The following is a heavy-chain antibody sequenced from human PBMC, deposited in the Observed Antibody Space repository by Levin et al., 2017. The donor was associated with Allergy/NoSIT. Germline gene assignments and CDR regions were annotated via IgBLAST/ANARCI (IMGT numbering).Heavy chain of an antibody. CDR3: AKDSRSYFYFDY. D-gene: IGHD1-26*01. CDR2: ISDDGRDK. CDR1: GFTFSSFG. V-gene: IGHV3-30*18. Sequence: PGGSLRLSCAASGFTFSSFGMHWVRQAPGKGLEWVAVISDDGRDKDYADSVRGRFSISRDNTKNTVYLQMNSLRAEDTAVYYCAKDSRSYFYFDYWGQGSLVTVSS. J-gene: IGHJ4*02.